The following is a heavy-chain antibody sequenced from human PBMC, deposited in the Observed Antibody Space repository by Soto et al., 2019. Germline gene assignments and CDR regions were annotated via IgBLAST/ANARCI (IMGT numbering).Heavy chain of an antibody. V-gene: IGHV4-61*08. CDR3: ARDLWGYCGTDCYPLDV. Sequence: PSETLSLTCAVSGGSISSGGYSWSWIRQPPGKGLEWIGYMYNTGSTVYNPSFKSRVTISVDTSKNQFSLKLNSVTAADTAVYYCARDLWGYCGTDCYPLDVRGQRTTVTVSS. CDR1: GGSISSGGYS. CDR2: MYNTGST. D-gene: IGHD2-21*02. J-gene: IGHJ6*02.